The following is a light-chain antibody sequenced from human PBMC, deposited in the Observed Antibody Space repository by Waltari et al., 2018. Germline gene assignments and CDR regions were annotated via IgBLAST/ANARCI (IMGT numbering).Light chain of an antibody. J-gene: IGKJ1*01. CDR2: GAL. Sequence: EIVMTQSPATLSLSPGERATLPCRASQSVSSNLAWYQQKRGQSPRLLIYGALTRATGIPARFSGSGSGTEFTLTISSMQSEDFAVYYCQQYNNWPAWTFGQGTKVEI. CDR1: QSVSSN. V-gene: IGKV3-15*01. CDR3: QQYNNWPAWT.